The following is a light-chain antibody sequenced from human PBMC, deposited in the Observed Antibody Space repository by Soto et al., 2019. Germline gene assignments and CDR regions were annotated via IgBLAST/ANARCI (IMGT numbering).Light chain of an antibody. Sequence: QSVLTQPPSVSETPGQRVTISCSGRSSNIGSNTANWYQQLPVTAPRLLIYNNNQRPSGVPDRFSGSKSGTSASLAITGLQSGDEAHYYCASWYCTMEGPVFGGETKRTV. CDR2: NNN. J-gene: IGLJ3*02. CDR1: SSNIGSNT. V-gene: IGLV1-44*01. CDR3: ASWYCTMEGPV.